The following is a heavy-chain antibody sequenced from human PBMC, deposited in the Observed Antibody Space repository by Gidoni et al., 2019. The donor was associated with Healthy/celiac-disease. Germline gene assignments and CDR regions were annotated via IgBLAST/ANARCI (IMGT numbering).Heavy chain of an antibody. CDR3: ARDRQLSSGWYGGDGMDV. D-gene: IGHD6-19*01. V-gene: IGHV3-33*01. J-gene: IGHJ6*02. CDR2: IWYDGSNK. Sequence: QVQLVESGGGVVQPGRSLRLSCAASGLTLSSYGMHWGRQAPGKGREWVVVIWYDGSNKYYADSVKGRFTISRDNSKNTLYLQMNSLRAEDTAVYYCARDRQLSSGWYGGDGMDVWGQGTTVTVSS. CDR1: GLTLSSYG.